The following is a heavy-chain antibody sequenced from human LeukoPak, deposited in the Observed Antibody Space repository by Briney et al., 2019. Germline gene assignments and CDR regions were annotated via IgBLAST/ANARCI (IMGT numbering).Heavy chain of an antibody. Sequence: PGGSLRLSCAASGFAFSSYAMSWVRQAPGKGLEWVSAISGSGGSTYYADSVKGRFTISRDNSKNTLYLQMNSLRAEDTAVYYCAKGPAPIAVAGTDYRGQGTLVTVSS. CDR3: AKGPAPIAVAGTDY. CDR2: ISGSGGST. J-gene: IGHJ4*02. V-gene: IGHV3-23*01. CDR1: GFAFSSYA. D-gene: IGHD6-19*01.